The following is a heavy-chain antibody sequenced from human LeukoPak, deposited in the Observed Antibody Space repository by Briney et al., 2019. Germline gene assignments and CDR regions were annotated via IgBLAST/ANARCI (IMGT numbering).Heavy chain of an antibody. D-gene: IGHD2-8*02. Sequence: ASVKVPCKASGYTFNNYGISWVRQAPGQGLEWMGWISAYNGATSYAQNVKGRVTLTTDTSTNTAYMELRSLRSDDSAVYYCSRDKASGPNYFDYWGQGTLVTVSS. CDR3: SRDKASGPNYFDY. CDR1: GYTFNNYG. J-gene: IGHJ4*02. CDR2: ISAYNGAT. V-gene: IGHV1-18*01.